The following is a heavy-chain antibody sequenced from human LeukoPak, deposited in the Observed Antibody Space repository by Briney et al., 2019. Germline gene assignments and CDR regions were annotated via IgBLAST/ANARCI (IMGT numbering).Heavy chain of an antibody. Sequence: GGSLRLSCAASGFTFSSYWMHWVRQAPGKGLVWVSHINRDGSSTNYADSVKGRFTISRDNSKNTLYLQMNSLRAEDTAVYYCAKLPVLRYFDWFFDYWGQGTLVTVSS. J-gene: IGHJ4*02. CDR1: GFTFSSYW. V-gene: IGHV3-74*01. D-gene: IGHD3-9*01. CDR2: INRDGSST. CDR3: AKLPVLRYFDWFFDY.